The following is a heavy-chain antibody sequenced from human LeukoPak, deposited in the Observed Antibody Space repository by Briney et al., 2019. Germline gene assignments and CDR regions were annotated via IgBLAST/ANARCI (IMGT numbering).Heavy chain of an antibody. V-gene: IGHV3-30*04. J-gene: IGHJ4*02. Sequence: PGGSLRLSCAASGFTFSSYAMHWVRQAPGKGLEWVAVISYDGSNKYYADSVKGRFTISRDNSKNTLYLQMNSLRAEDTAVYYCARTSGSNSGPIDCWGQGTLVTVSS. CDR1: GFTFSSYA. CDR3: ARTSGSNSGPIDC. CDR2: ISYDGSNK. D-gene: IGHD1-26*01.